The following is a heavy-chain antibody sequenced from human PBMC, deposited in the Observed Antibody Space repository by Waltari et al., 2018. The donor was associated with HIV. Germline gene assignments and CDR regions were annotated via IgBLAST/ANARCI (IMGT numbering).Heavy chain of an antibody. Sequence: QLQLQESGPGLVKPSETLSLTCTVSGGSISSSTYYWGWIRQPPGKGLEWIGSIYYSGSTHYNPSLRSRVTISVATSKIQFSLKLSSVTAADTAMYYCASGPQDDSSGYYYYFDYWGQGTRVIVSS. D-gene: IGHD3-22*01. CDR1: GGSISSSTYY. J-gene: IGHJ4*02. CDR2: IYYSGST. V-gene: IGHV4-39*01. CDR3: ASGPQDDSSGYYYYFDY.